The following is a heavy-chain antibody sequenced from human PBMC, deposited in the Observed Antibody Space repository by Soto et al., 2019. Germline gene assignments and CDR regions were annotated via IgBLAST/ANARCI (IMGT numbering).Heavy chain of an antibody. Sequence: ASLNVSCNTSGYTFRHYYIYWVRQAPEQGLEWMGWLNPNGGATSYAPKFHGRVTMTYDPAISTVYMDLSGLRPDDTAVYYCARLNVVRMVKAGMDFWGQGTLVTVSS. CDR1: GYTFRHYY. D-gene: IGHD2-8*01. V-gene: IGHV1-2*02. CDR3: ARLNVVRMVKAGMDF. J-gene: IGHJ4*02. CDR2: LNPNGGAT.